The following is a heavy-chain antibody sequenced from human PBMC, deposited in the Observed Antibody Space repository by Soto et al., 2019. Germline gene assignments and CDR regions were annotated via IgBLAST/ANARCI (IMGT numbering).Heavy chain of an antibody. Sequence: EVQLLESGGALVQPGGSLRLSCAASGFTFSSYTMYWVRQAPGKGLEWVSAISGSGASTYYADSVKGRFTISRDNSRNTRYLQMNSLTAEDTAVYYCAKDPAYYSGSGDTFDIWGQGTMVTVSS. V-gene: IGHV3-23*01. D-gene: IGHD3-10*01. CDR3: AKDPAYYSGSGDTFDI. J-gene: IGHJ3*02. CDR2: ISGSGAST. CDR1: GFTFSSYT.